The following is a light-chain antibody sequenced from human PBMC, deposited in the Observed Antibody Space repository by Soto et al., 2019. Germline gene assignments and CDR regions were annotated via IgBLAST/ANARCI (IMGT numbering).Light chain of an antibody. CDR1: SSNIGSNT. J-gene: IGLJ1*01. CDR2: HND. Sequence: QSVLTQPPSASGTPGQRVTISCSGRSSNIGSNTVNWHRQLPGTAPKLLIYHNDQRPSGVPDRFSGSKSGTSASLAISGLQSDDEADFYCAAWDDSLNVYVFGTGTKLTVL. CDR3: AAWDDSLNVYV. V-gene: IGLV1-44*01.